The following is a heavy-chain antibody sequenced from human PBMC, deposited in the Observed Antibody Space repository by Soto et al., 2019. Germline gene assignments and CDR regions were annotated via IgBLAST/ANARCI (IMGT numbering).Heavy chain of an antibody. V-gene: IGHV4-4*02. CDR1: GGSISSSNW. Sequence: QVQLQESGPGLVKPSGTLSLTCAVSGGSISSSNWWSWVRQPPGKGLEWIGEIYHSGSTNYNPSHKSRAPTSVDKPKNQSSLKLSSATAADTGGYYGARDYACRGVMRYFDYWGQGTLVTVSS. D-gene: IGHD3-10*01. J-gene: IGHJ4*02. CDR3: ARDYACRGVMRYFDY. CDR2: IYHSGST.